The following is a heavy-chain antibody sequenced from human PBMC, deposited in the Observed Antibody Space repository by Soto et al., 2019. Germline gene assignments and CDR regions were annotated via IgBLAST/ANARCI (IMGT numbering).Heavy chain of an antibody. CDR2: INHSGTT. J-gene: IGHJ5*02. CDR1: GGSIRSAGHY. D-gene: IGHD2-8*01. Sequence: SETLSLTCTVSGGSIRSAGHYWSWIRQHPGKGLEWIGDINHSGTTFYNPSLKSRLTISVDTSENQFSLRLTSVTAADTAVYFCARWGGFCTDGVCAAPFDPWGQGTLVTVSS. CDR3: ARWGGFCTDGVCAAPFDP. V-gene: IGHV4-31*03.